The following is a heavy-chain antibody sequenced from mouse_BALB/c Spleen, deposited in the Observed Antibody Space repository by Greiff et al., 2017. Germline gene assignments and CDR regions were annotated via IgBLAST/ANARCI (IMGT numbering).Heavy chain of an antibody. Sequence: QVQLKQPGAELVKPGASVKMSCKASGYTFTSYNMHWVKQTPGQGLEWIGAIYPGNGDTSYNQKFKGKATLTADKSSSTAYMQLSSLTSEDSAVYYCARDDGNYWYFDVWGAGTTVTVSS. CDR3: ARDDGNYWYFDV. D-gene: IGHD2-3*01. CDR2: IYPGNGDT. J-gene: IGHJ1*01. V-gene: IGHV1-12*01. CDR1: GYTFTSYN.